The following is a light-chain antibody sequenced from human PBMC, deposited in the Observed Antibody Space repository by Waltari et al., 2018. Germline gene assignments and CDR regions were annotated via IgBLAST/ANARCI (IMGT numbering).Light chain of an antibody. V-gene: IGKV3-20*01. CDR2: GAS. CDR3: QQYDGSVVT. J-gene: IGKJ4*01. CDR1: QTITGSW. Sequence: EIVLTQSPGTLSVSPGERVTVSCRASQTITGSWLTWYQQKPGQAPRLLIYGASNRAPGIPDRFSGSGSGTDFTLTISRLEPEDSAVYYCQQYDGSVVTFGGGTKVEIK.